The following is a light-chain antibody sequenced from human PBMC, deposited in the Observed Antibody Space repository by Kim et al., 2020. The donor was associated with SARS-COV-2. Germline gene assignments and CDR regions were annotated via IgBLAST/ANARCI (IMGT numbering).Light chain of an antibody. CDR1: QGISSY. J-gene: IGKJ1*01. Sequence: DIQLTQSPSFLSASVGDRVTITCRASQGISSYLAWYQQKPGKAPKLLIYAASTLQSGVPSRFSGSGSGTEFTLTISSLQPEDFAIYYCQQLAAFGQGTKVDIK. CDR2: AAS. CDR3: QQLAA. V-gene: IGKV1-9*01.